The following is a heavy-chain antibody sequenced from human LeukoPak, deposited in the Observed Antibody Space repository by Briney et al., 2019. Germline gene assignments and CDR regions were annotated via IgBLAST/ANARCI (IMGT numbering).Heavy chain of an antibody. V-gene: IGHV3-23*01. CDR1: GFTFSSYA. CDR3: AKTPDVWNWKYYFDY. D-gene: IGHD1-1*01. J-gene: IGHJ4*02. CDR2: ISGSGGFT. Sequence: GGSLRLSCAASGFTFSSYAMSWVRQAPGKGLEWVSTISGSGGFTYYADSVKGRFSISRDNSKNTLYLQMSSLSAEDTAVYYCAKTPDVWNWKYYFDYWGQGTLVTVSS.